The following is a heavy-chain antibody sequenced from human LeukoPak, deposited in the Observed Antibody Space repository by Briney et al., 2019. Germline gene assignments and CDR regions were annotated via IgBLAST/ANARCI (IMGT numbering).Heavy chain of an antibody. V-gene: IGHV3-74*01. Sequence: GGSLRLSCAASGFTFSGYWMHWVRHAPGKGLVWVSRTNGDGSSTTYAGSVKGRFTISRDNARNTLYLQMNTLRAEDTAVYYCARGGAVPANCFDPWGQGTLVTVSS. CDR3: ARGGAVPANCFDP. CDR2: TNGDGSST. D-gene: IGHD2-2*01. J-gene: IGHJ5*02. CDR1: GFTFSGYW.